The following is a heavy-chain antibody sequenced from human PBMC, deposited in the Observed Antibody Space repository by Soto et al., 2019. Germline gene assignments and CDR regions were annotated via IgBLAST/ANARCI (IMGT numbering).Heavy chain of an antibody. CDR2: ISAYNGNT. V-gene: IGHV1-18*01. CDR1: GYTFTSYD. CDR3: ARDIPPVEY. J-gene: IGHJ4*02. Sequence: QVQMVQSGSEVKKPGASVQVSCKASGYTFTSYDISWVRQAPGQGLEWMGWISAYNGNTNSAQKLQGRVTMTTDTSPTTAYLELRSLGSDDTSVYYGARDIPPVEYWGQGNLVTVSS.